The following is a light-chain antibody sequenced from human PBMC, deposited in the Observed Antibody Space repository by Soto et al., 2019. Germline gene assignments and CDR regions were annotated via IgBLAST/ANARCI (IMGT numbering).Light chain of an antibody. CDR3: LQASKFPLT. J-gene: IGKJ4*01. CDR1: QNINSW. V-gene: IGKV1D-12*01. Sequence: DVQMTQSPSYVSESVGDRVTVTCRASQNINSWLAWYQQKPGKTPQLLIYTSSKLQSGVSSRFSGSGSGTDFTLTISSLQPEDSATYYCLQASKFPLTFGGGTKVDIK. CDR2: TSS.